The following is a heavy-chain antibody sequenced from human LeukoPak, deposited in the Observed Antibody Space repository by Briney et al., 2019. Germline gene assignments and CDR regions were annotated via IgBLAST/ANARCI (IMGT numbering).Heavy chain of an antibody. CDR2: INHNGNVN. Sequence: GGSLRLSCAASGFTFSSYWMNWARQAPGKGLEWVASINHNGNVNYYVDSVKGRFTISRDNAKNSLYLQMNSLRDEDTAVYYCARDQYDYGDHYDYWGQGTLVTVSS. CDR3: ARDQYDYGDHYDY. V-gene: IGHV3-7*01. J-gene: IGHJ4*02. CDR1: GFTFSSYW. D-gene: IGHD4-17*01.